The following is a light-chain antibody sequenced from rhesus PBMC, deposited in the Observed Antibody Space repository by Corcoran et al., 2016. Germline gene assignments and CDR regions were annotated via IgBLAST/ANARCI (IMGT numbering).Light chain of an antibody. J-gene: IGKJ3*01. Sequence: DIQMTQSPSSLSASVGDKVTITCRASQGISNALAGYQQKQGKTPKLLIYAASTLQSGVPSRFSGTGAGTDFPLTLRSLQPADFAVYYFPQRNSYPFPFGPGSKLVIE. CDR3: PQRNSYPFP. CDR1: QGISNA. CDR2: AAS. V-gene: IGKV1-33*01.